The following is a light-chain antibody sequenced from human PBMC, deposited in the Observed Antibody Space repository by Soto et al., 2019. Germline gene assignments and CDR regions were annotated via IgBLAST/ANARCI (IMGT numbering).Light chain of an antibody. CDR3: QQYNNWLST. CDR2: GAS. J-gene: IGKJ4*01. Sequence: EIVMTQSPATLSVSPGERATLSCRASRSVSSNLAWYQQKPGQAPRLLIYGASTRATGIPARFSGSGSGTEFTLTFSRLQSEDCAVYYCQQYNNWLSTFGGGTKVEIK. CDR1: RSVSSN. V-gene: IGKV3-15*01.